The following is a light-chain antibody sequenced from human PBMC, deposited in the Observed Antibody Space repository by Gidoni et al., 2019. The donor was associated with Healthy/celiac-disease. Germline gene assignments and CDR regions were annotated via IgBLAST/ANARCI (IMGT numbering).Light chain of an antibody. CDR1: QDISNS. Sequence: IHMTQSPSSLSASVGDRVTITCQASQDISNSLNWYQQKPGKAPKLLIYDASNLETGVPSRFSGSGSGTDFTFTISSLQPEDSATYYCQQYDNLTSITLXQXTRLEIK. CDR3: QQYDNLTSIT. CDR2: DAS. J-gene: IGKJ5*01. V-gene: IGKV1-33*01.